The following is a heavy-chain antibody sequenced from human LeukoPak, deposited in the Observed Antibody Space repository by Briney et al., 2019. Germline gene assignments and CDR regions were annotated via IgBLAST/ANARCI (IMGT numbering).Heavy chain of an antibody. CDR1: GFTFSRYW. J-gene: IGHJ4*02. D-gene: IGHD6-13*01. V-gene: IGHV3-7*01. Sequence: GGSLRLSCAASGFTFSRYWMSWVRQAPGKGLEWVANMNQDGSEIYHVASVKDRFTISRDNAKNSLYLQMNSLRAEDTAVYYCARSDGSGWYSLHEYWGQGTLVTVSS. CDR2: MNQDGSEI. CDR3: ARSDGSGWYSLHEY.